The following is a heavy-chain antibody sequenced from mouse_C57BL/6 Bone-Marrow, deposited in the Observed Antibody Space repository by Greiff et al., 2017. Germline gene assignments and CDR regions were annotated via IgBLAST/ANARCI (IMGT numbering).Heavy chain of an antibody. CDR2: IRLKSDNYAT. J-gene: IGHJ4*01. CDR1: GFTFSNYW. D-gene: IGHD1-1*01. Sequence: EVKLMESGGGLVQPGGSMKLSCVASGFTFSNYWMNWVRQSPEKGLEWVAQIRLKSDNYATPYAESVKGRFTISSDDSKSSVYLQMNNLSAEDTGIYYCTGPHYYGSSYDYAMDYWGQGTSVTVSS. CDR3: TGPHYYGSSYDYAMDY. V-gene: IGHV6-3*01.